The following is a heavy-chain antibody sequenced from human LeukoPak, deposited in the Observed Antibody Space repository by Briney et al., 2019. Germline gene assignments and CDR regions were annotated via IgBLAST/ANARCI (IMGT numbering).Heavy chain of an antibody. Sequence: PGGSLRLSCAASGFTFSSYAMHWVRQAPGKGLEWVAVISYDGSNKYYADSVKGRFTISRDNSKNTLYLQMNSLRAEDTAVYYCARDFLGELSSGWSYYYYYYGMDVWGKGTTVTVSS. CDR3: ARDFLGELSSGWSYYYYYYGMDV. D-gene: IGHD6-19*01. CDR1: GFTFSSYA. J-gene: IGHJ6*04. V-gene: IGHV3-30*04. CDR2: ISYDGSNK.